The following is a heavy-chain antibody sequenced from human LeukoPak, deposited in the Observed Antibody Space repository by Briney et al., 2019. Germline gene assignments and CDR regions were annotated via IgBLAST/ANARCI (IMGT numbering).Heavy chain of an antibody. J-gene: IGHJ4*02. V-gene: IGHV4-34*01. CDR3: ARARVATRLFQY. Sequence: SETLSLTCAVYGGSFSGYYWSWIRQPPGKGLEWIGEINHSGSTNYNPSLKSRATISVDTSKNQFSLKLSSVTAADTAVYYCARARVATRLFQYWGQGTLVTVSS. CDR1: GGSFSGYY. D-gene: IGHD5-24*01. CDR2: INHSGST.